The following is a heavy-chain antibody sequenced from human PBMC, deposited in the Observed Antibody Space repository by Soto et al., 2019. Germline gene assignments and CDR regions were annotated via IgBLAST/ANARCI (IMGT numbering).Heavy chain of an antibody. CDR2: IYHSGST. D-gene: IGHD2-15*01. J-gene: IGHJ4*02. V-gene: IGHV4-30-2*01. Sequence: SETLSLTCAVSGGSISSGGYSWSWIRQPPGKGLEWIGYIYHSGSTYYNPSLKSRVTISVDRSKNQFSLKLSSVTAEDTAVYYCARDGYCSGGSCYSVPVFDYWGQGTLVTVSS. CDR1: GGSISSGGYS. CDR3: ARDGYCSGGSCYSVPVFDY.